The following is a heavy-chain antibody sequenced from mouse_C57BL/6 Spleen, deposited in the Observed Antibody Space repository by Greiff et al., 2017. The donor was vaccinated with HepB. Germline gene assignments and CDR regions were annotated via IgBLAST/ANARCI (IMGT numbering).Heavy chain of an antibody. Sequence: LQQSGGGLVQPGGSMKLSCAASGFTFSDAWMDWVRQSPEKGLEWVAEIRNIANNHATYYAESVKGRFTISRNDSKSSVYLHINSLRAEDTGIYYCTRRRDYGSSYGAMDYWGQGTSVTVSS. J-gene: IGHJ4*01. CDR2: IRNIANNHAT. D-gene: IGHD1-1*01. V-gene: IGHV6-6*01. CDR1: GFTFSDAW. CDR3: TRRRDYGSSYGAMDY.